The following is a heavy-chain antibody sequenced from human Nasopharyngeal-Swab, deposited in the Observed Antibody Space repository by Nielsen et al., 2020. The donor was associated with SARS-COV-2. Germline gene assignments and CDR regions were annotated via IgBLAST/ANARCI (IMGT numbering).Heavy chain of an antibody. CDR3: ARDSTYYYDSSGSDGAFDI. Sequence: WVRQAPGQGLEWMGEIIPIFGTANYAQKFQGRVTITADKSTSTAYMELSSLRSEDTAVYYCARDSTYYYDSSGSDGAFDIWGQGTMVTVSS. J-gene: IGHJ3*02. V-gene: IGHV1-69*06. CDR2: IIPIFGTA. D-gene: IGHD3-22*01.